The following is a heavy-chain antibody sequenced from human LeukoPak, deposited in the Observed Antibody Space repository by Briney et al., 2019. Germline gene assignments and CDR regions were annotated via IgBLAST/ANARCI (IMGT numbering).Heavy chain of an antibody. CDR1: GYTFSSYD. CDR2: MNPKRGNT. J-gene: IGHJ3*02. V-gene: IGHV1-8*03. D-gene: IGHD6-19*01. CDR3: AKSSGWDLDAFDI. Sequence: ASVKVSCKASGYTFSSYDINWVRQATGQGLEWMGWMNPKRGNTGYAHKFQGRVTITGNTSITTAYMELSSLRSEDTAVYYCAKSSGWDLDAFDIWGQGTMVTVSS.